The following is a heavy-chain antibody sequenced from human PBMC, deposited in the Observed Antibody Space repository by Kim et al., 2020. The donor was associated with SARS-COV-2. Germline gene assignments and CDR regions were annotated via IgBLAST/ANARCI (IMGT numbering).Heavy chain of an antibody. CDR3: AKDFGYYYGSGSYYSFDY. CDR1: GFTFSSYA. V-gene: IGHV3-23*01. J-gene: IGHJ4*02. Sequence: GGSLRLSCAASGFTFSSYAMNWVHQAPGKGLEWVSIISGSGDHTNYADSVKGRFTISRDNSKNAVFLQMSSLRAEDTAVYYCAKDFGYYYGSGSYYSFDYGGQGILVTVSS. D-gene: IGHD3-10*01. CDR2: ISGSGDHT.